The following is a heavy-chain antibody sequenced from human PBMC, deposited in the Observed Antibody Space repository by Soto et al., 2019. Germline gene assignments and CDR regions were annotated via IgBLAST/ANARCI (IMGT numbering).Heavy chain of an antibody. J-gene: IGHJ4*02. CDR2: INAGNGNT. CDR1: GYTFTSYA. V-gene: IGHV1-3*01. Sequence: QVQLVQSGAEVKKPGASVKVSCKASGYTFTSYAMHWVRQAPGQRLEWSGWINAGNGNTKYSQKFQGRVTITRDTSASTAYMELSSLRSEDTAVYYCAKSATVPAAIAYWGQGTLVTVSS. D-gene: IGHD2-2*02. CDR3: AKSATVPAAIAY.